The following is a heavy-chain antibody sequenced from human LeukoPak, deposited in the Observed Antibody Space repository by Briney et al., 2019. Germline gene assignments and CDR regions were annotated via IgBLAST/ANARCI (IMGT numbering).Heavy chain of an antibody. CDR1: GDSVSIYY. CDR3: VRYVVYGSGIYYFDY. Sequence: SETLSLTCTVSGDSVSIYYWSWIRQPPGKGLEWIGYIYYRGNTNYNPSLKSRVTISVDTSKNQFSLKLSSVTAADTAVFYCVRYVVYGSGIYYFDYWGQGTLVTVSS. CDR2: IYYRGNT. V-gene: IGHV4-59*08. J-gene: IGHJ4*02. D-gene: IGHD3-10*01.